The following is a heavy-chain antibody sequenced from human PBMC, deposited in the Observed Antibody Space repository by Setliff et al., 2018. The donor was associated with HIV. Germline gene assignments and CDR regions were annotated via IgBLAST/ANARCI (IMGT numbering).Heavy chain of an antibody. CDR1: GYTLTELS. D-gene: IGHD1-26*01. CDR3: ARSPDPYSGTTDY. J-gene: IGHJ4*02. CDR2: FDPEDGNT. V-gene: IGHV1-24*01. Sequence: ASVKVSCKVSGYTLTELSRHWVRQAPGKGLEWMGGFDPEDGNTIYAQKFQGRVTMTADTSTDTAYMELSSLRYDDTAIYYCARSPDPYSGTTDYWGQGTLVTVSS.